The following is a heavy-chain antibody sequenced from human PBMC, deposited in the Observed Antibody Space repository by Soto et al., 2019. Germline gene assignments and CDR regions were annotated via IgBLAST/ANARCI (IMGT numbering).Heavy chain of an antibody. D-gene: IGHD5-18*01. J-gene: IGHJ4*02. CDR2: ITGSGGST. V-gene: IGHV3-23*01. CDR3: AKEGDLIGYNYGSCFDY. Sequence: GGSLRLSCAASGFTFSSYSMSWVRQAPGKGPEWVSAITGSGGSTYYADSVKGRFTISRDNSKNTLYLQMNSLRAEDTAVYYCAKEGDLIGYNYGSCFDYWGQGTLVTVSS. CDR1: GFTFSSYS.